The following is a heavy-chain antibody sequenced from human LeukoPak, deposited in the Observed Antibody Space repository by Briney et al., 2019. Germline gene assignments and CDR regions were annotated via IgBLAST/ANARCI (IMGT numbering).Heavy chain of an antibody. CDR3: ARFSRDAESH. CDR1: GFTFSTFA. V-gene: IGHV3-23*01. Sequence: GGSLRLSCAASGFTFSTFAMIWVRQPPGKGLEWVSSIFPSGGEIHYADSVKGRFTISRDNAKTSLYLQMNSLRAEDTAVYYCARFSRDAESHWGRGTLVTVSS. J-gene: IGHJ4*02. D-gene: IGHD3-3*01. CDR2: IFPSGGEI.